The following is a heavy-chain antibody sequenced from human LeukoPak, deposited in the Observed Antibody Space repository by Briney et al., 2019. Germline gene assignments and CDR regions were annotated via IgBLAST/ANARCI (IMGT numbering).Heavy chain of an antibody. CDR2: IYYKGNT. CDR3: ARGKRITMFRIDAFDI. Sequence: SETLSLTCTVSGGSISSRSYFWGWIRQPPGKGLEWIGSIYYKGNTYFNPSLKSRVTISEDTSKNQFSLKVNSLTAADTAVYYCARGKRITMFRIDAFDIWGQGTMVTVSS. J-gene: IGHJ3*02. D-gene: IGHD3-10*02. V-gene: IGHV4-39*07. CDR1: GGSISSRSYF.